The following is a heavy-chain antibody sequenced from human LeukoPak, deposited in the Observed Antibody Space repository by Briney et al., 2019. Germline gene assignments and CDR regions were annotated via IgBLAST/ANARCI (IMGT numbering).Heavy chain of an antibody. Sequence: GGSLRLSCAASGFTLSSYWMSWVRQAPGKGLEWVANIKQDGSEKYYVDSVKGRFTISRDNAKNSLYLQMNSLRAEDTAVYYCARDDDYGDYFDYWGQGTLVTVSS. J-gene: IGHJ4*02. CDR2: IKQDGSEK. V-gene: IGHV3-7*01. CDR1: GFTLSSYW. D-gene: IGHD5-12*01. CDR3: ARDDDYGDYFDY.